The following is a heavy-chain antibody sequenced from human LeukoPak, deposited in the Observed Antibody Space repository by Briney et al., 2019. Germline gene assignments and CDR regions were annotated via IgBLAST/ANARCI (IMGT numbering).Heavy chain of an antibody. CDR1: GFTFSIYA. CDR3: VKQGIDY. D-gene: IGHD3-10*01. J-gene: IGHJ4*02. V-gene: IGHV3-64D*09. Sequence: GGAPRDSCSASGFTFSIYAMHSVCPGLGKGVEYVSAISSNEGTKYYADSVKGSFTNSRDNSKHTLYLQMSSLRAEDTAVYYCVKQGIDYWGQGTLVTVSS. CDR2: ISSNEGTK.